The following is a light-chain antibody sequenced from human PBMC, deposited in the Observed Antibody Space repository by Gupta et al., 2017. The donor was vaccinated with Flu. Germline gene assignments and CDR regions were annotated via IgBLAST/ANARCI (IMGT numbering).Light chain of an antibody. V-gene: IGLV1-51*02. CDR1: SSNIGNNH. CDR3: GDWDSSLNHVG. CDR2: EKE. Sequence: QSVPTQPPSASAAPGPKVTISCSGSSSNIGNNHVSWYQQFPGADPKLVIDEKEVRRLGSPDRVACYRSGKYAKRGINGLQAGEEADDYCGDWDSSLNHVGFGGGTKLTVL. J-gene: IGLJ3*02.